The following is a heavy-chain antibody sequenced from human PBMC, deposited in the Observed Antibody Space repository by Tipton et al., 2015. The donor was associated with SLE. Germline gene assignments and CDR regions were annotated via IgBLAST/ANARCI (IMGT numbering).Heavy chain of an antibody. CDR2: IKQDGSEK. J-gene: IGHJ4*02. CDR1: GFTFSSNY. D-gene: IGHD2-2*01. V-gene: IGHV3-7*03. CDR3: ARGGYCSSTSCYGLDY. Sequence: SLRLSCAASGFTFSSNYMSWVRQAPGKGLEWVANIKQDGSEKYYVDSVKGRFTISRDNAKNSLYLQMNSLRAEDTAVYYCARGGYCSSTSCYGLDYWGQGTLVTVSS.